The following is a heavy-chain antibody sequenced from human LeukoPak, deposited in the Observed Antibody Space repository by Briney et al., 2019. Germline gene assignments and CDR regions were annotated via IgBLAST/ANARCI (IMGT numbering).Heavy chain of an antibody. CDR2: IIPIFGTA. V-gene: IGHV1-69*01. Sequence: SVKVSCKASGGTFSSYAISWVRQAPGQGLEWMGGIIPIFGTANYAQKFQGRVTITADESTSTAYMELSSLRSEDTAVYYCARGSYCSGTSCYMAIDYWGQGTLVTVSS. CDR1: GGTFSSYA. CDR3: ARGSYCSGTSCYMAIDY. J-gene: IGHJ4*02. D-gene: IGHD2-2*02.